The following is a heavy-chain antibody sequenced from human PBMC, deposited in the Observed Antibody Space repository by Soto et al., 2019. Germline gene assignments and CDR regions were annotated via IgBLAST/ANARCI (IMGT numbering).Heavy chain of an antibody. CDR1: GASFSNYI. CDR3: ARGLFGQQWLVGFDT. CDR2: TIPMFVTA. Sequence: QVHLVQSGAEVKKPGSSVKVSCKASGASFSNYIFAWVRQAPGQGLEWMGGTIPMFVTAQYAQKLQGRVTITADESTSTVYMDLTSLTSDDTAVYYCARGLFGQQWLVGFDTWGQGTLVTVSS. D-gene: IGHD6-19*01. V-gene: IGHV1-69*01. J-gene: IGHJ4*02.